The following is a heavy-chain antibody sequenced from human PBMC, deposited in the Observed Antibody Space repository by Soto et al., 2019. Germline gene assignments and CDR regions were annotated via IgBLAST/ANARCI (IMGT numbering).Heavy chain of an antibody. CDR1: GFTFSSYA. V-gene: IGHV3-23*01. Sequence: GGSLRLSCAASGFTFSSYAMSWVRQAPGKGLEWVSAISGSGGSTYYADSVKGRFTISRDNSKNTLYLQMNSLRAEDTAVYYCARWRLYSSGWDAFDIWGQGTMVTVSS. D-gene: IGHD3-22*01. CDR3: ARWRLYSSGWDAFDI. CDR2: ISGSGGST. J-gene: IGHJ3*02.